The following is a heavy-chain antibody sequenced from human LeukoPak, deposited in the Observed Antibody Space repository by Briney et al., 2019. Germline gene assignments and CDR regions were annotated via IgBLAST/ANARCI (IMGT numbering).Heavy chain of an antibody. CDR3: ARGEAVWVLAATPFDY. CDR1: GYTFTSYG. Sequence: ASVKVSCKASGYTFTSYGISWVRQAPGQGLEWMGWISAYNGNTNYAQKLHGRVTMTTDTSTSTAYMELRSLRSEDTAVYYCARGEAVWVLAATPFDYWRQGTLVTVSS. CDR2: ISAYNGNT. V-gene: IGHV1-18*01. J-gene: IGHJ4*02. D-gene: IGHD2-15*01.